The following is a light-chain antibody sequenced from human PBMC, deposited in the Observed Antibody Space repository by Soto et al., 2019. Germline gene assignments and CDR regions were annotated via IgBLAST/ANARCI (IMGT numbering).Light chain of an antibody. Sequence: EVVLTQSPGTLSLSPGERATLSCRASQSVANNYLAWYQQRPGQAPRLLIYAASSRAAGIPDRFSGSGSGTDFTLTISILEPEDFGVFFCHHYGRSPIFTFGPGTTVDMK. V-gene: IGKV3-20*01. CDR2: AAS. J-gene: IGKJ3*01. CDR3: HHYGRSPIFT. CDR1: QSVANNY.